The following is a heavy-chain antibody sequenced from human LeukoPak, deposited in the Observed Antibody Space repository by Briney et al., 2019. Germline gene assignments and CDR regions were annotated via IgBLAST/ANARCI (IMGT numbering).Heavy chain of an antibody. CDR2: IYYSGST. D-gene: IGHD2-15*01. CDR1: GSSISSGDYY. CDR3: ARRGYCSSGSCYFDY. J-gene: IGHJ4*02. Sequence: SETLSLTCTVSGSSISSGDYYWSWIRQPPGKGLEWIGYIYYSGSTYYNPSLKSRVTISVDTSKNQFSLKLSSVTAADTVVYYCARRGYCSSGSCYFDYWGQGTLVTVSS. V-gene: IGHV4-30-4*01.